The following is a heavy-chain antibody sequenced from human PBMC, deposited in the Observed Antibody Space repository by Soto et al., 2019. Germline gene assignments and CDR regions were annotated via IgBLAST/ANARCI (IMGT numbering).Heavy chain of an antibody. J-gene: IGHJ5*02. D-gene: IGHD5-12*01. Sequence: PGGSLSLSCAASGFTFSAYTMNWVRQAPGKGLQWISSIDTGSKFMFYADSVTGRFTISRDNAKNSLYLQINSLRAEDTAVYYCARDRYVDIVATMMVEGDWFDPWGQGTLVTVSS. CDR1: GFTFSAYT. CDR2: IDTGSKFM. CDR3: ARDRYVDIVATMMVEGDWFDP. V-gene: IGHV3-21*01.